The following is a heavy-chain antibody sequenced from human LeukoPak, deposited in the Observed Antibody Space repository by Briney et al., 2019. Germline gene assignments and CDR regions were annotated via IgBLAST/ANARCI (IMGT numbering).Heavy chain of an antibody. CDR3: VREKLYPSSWGFQH. D-gene: IGHD6-13*01. V-gene: IGHV4-4*07. CDR1: GGSIKTYY. J-gene: IGHJ1*01. Sequence: SETLSLTCAVSGGSIKTYYWSWVRQSAGTGLEWVGRLYSSVSTTYNPSLKSRVTMSVDTSTDLFLLTLTSVTAADTAVYLCVREKLYPSSWGFQHWGQGTLVSVSS. CDR2: LYSSVST.